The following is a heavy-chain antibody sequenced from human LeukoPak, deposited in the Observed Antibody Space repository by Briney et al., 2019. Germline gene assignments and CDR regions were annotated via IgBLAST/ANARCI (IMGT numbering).Heavy chain of an antibody. CDR2: INHSGST. CDR3: ARRVLRYFDWLSGAHNWFDP. D-gene: IGHD3-9*01. J-gene: IGHJ5*02. Sequence: PSETLSLTCAVYGGSFSGYYWSWIRQPPGKGLEWIGEINHSGSTNYNPSLKSRVTISVDTSKNQFSLKLSSVTAADTAVYYCARRVLRYFDWLSGAHNWFDPWGQGTLVTVSS. V-gene: IGHV4-34*01. CDR1: GGSFSGYY.